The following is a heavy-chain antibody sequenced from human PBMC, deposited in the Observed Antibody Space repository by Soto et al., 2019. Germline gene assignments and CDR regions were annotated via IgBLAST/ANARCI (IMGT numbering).Heavy chain of an antibody. CDR1: GGSISSYY. V-gene: IGHV4-59*08. Sequence: SETLSLTCTVSGGSISSYYWSWIRQPPGKGLEWIGYIYYSGSTNYNPSLKSRVTISVDTSKNQFSLKLTSVTAADTAVYYCARHGAIYSNSWYDFDYWGQGTLVTVSS. CDR3: ARHGAIYSNSWYDFDY. CDR2: IYYSGST. D-gene: IGHD5-18*01. J-gene: IGHJ4*02.